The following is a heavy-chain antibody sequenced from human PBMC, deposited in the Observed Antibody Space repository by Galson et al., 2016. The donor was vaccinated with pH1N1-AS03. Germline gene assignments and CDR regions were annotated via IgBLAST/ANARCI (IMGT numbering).Heavy chain of an antibody. CDR3: ARDRTVVAASIIYYYGMDV. CDR2: INKDGNEK. Sequence: SLRLSCAVPGFTFGSHWMSWVRQAPGKGLEWAANINKDGNEKYYVDSVKGRFAISRDNAKNSLYLQMNSLRAEDTAVYYCARDRTVVAASIIYYYGMDVWGQGTTVTVSS. CDR1: GFTFGSHW. J-gene: IGHJ6*02. D-gene: IGHD2-2*01. V-gene: IGHV3-7*03.